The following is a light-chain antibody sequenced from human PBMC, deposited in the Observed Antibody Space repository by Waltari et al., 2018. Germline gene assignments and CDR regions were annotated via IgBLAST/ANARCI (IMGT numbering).Light chain of an antibody. CDR2: WAS. CDR3: QQYYSTPPT. V-gene: IGKV4-1*01. CDR1: QTLLYSSNNKNY. J-gene: IGKJ5*01. Sequence: DIVMTQSPDSLAVSLGERGTINCKSSQTLLYSSNNKNYLAWYQQKPGQPPKLLIDWASARESGVPDRFSGSGSGTDFTLTISSLQAEDVAVYYCQQYYSTPPTFGQGTRLEIK.